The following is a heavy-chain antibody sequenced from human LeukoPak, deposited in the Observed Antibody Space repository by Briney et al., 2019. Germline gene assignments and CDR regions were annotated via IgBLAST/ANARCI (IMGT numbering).Heavy chain of an antibody. CDR1: GYGFTRYC. CDR3: ARHSDQRLVRGFYYYMDV. D-gene: IGHD6-25*01. V-gene: IGHV5-51*01. Sequence: GASLMTSSMCSGYGFTRYCIGWVRQMPGKGLVWLGIIYSGDAETTYSPSFQGQVTISADRSTNTAYLQLSCLNASDTAMYYCARHSDQRLVRGFYYYMDVWGKGTTVTVSS. CDR2: IYSGDAET. J-gene: IGHJ6*03.